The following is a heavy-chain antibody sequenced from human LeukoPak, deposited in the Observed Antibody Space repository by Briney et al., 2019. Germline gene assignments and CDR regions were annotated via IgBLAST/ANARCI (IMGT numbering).Heavy chain of an antibody. V-gene: IGHV3-11*06. D-gene: IGHD3-10*01. CDR2: ISSSSSYT. Sequence: GGSLRLSCAASGFTFSDYYMSWIRQAPGKGLEWVSYISSSSSYTNYADSVKGRFTISRDNAKNSLYLQTNSLRAEDTAVYYCARDLRALWFGMDVWGKGTTVTVSS. CDR3: ARDLRALWFGMDV. CDR1: GFTFSDYY. J-gene: IGHJ6*04.